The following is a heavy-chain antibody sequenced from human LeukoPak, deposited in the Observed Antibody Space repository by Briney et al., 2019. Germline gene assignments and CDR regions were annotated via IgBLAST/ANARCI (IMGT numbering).Heavy chain of an antibody. V-gene: IGHV4-39*07. CDR2: IYYSGST. D-gene: IGHD3-22*01. Sequence: SETLSLTCNVSGGSISSSSYYWGWIRQPPGKGLEWIGSIYYSGSTYYNSSLKGRVTISGDTSKNQFSLKLSSVTAADTAVYYCATTSSDTSGYYFDYWGQGTLVTVSS. CDR3: ATTSSDTSGYYFDY. J-gene: IGHJ4*02. CDR1: GGSISSSSYY.